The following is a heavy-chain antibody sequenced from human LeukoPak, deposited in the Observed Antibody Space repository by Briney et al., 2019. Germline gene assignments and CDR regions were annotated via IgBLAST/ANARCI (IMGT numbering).Heavy chain of an antibody. CDR1: GGSTSSNS. Sequence: SETLSLTCTVSGGSTSSNSWSWMRQPPGKGLEWIGTYYNSGSTNYNPSLKSRATISVDTSKNQFSLKLSSVTAADTAVYYCVGAKQWLSFDIWGQGTMVTVSS. D-gene: IGHD3-22*01. CDR2: YYNSGST. V-gene: IGHV4-59*08. CDR3: VGAKQWLSFDI. J-gene: IGHJ3*02.